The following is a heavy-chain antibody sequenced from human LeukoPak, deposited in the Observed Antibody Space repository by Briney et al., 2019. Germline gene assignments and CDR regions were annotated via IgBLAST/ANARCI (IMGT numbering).Heavy chain of an antibody. Sequence: PGGSLRLSCAVSGFPFSNYGMNWVRQAPGKGLEWVSYLSGRSDSIYYSDSVKGRFTISRDNAKNSLYLQMNRLRDEDTAVYYCARANYGMDVWGQGTTVTVSS. CDR1: GFPFSNYG. V-gene: IGHV3-48*02. J-gene: IGHJ6*02. CDR2: LSGRSDSI. CDR3: ARANYGMDV.